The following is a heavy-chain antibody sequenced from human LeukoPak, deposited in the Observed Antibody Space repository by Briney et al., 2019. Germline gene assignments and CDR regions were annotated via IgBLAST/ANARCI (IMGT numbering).Heavy chain of an antibody. D-gene: IGHD3-10*01. Sequence: GGSLRLSCAASGFTFSSYAMSWVRQAPGKGLEWASAICGSGGSTYYADSVKGRFTISRDNSKNTLYLQMNSLRAEDTAVYYCARVGSGSYEVDYWGQGTLVTVSS. CDR2: ICGSGGST. CDR1: GFTFSSYA. J-gene: IGHJ4*02. V-gene: IGHV3-23*01. CDR3: ARVGSGSYEVDY.